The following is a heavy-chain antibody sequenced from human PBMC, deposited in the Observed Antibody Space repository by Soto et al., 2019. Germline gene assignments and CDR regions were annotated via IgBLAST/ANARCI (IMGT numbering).Heavy chain of an antibody. CDR1: GFTFSGYG. J-gene: IGHJ4*02. CDR2: ISSDGSDK. D-gene: IGHD3-10*01. Sequence: QVQLVESGGGVVQPERSLRLSCAASGFTFSGYGMHWVRQAPGKGLEWVAVISSDGSDKYYADSVKGRFTISRDNSKNTLYLQMNSLRAEDTAVYYCAKVMGVRGVTSGADYWGQGTLVTVSS. CDR3: AKVMGVRGVTSGADY. V-gene: IGHV3-30*18.